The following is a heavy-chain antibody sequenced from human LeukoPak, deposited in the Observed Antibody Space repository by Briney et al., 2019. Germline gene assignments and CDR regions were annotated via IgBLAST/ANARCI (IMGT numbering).Heavy chain of an antibody. D-gene: IGHD1-7*01. Sequence: PGGSLRLSCAASGFTFSDYYMSWIRQAPGKGLEWVSYISSSSSYTNYADSVKGRFTISRDNAKNSLYLHMNSLRAEDTAVYYCARMVWNYVVFDYWGQGTLATVSS. CDR2: ISSSSSYT. CDR3: ARMVWNYVVFDY. V-gene: IGHV3-11*06. J-gene: IGHJ4*02. CDR1: GFTFSDYY.